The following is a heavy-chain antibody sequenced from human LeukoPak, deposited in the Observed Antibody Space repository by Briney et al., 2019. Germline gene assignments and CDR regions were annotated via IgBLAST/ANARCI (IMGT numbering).Heavy chain of an antibody. D-gene: IGHD3-16*02. CDR3: ARVMITFGGVIVTYFDY. V-gene: IGHV1-46*01. CDR1: GYTFTSYY. CDR2: INPSGGGT. J-gene: IGHJ4*02. Sequence: RASVKVSCKASGYTFTSYYMHWMRQAPGQGLEWMGIINPSGGGTTYAQKFQGRVTMTRDTSTSTVFMELSSLRSEDTAVYYCARVMITFGGVIVTYFDYWGQGTLVTVSS.